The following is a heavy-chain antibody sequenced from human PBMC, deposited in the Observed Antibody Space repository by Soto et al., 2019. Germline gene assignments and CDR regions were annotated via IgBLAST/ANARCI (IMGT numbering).Heavy chain of an antibody. CDR2: ISSDGSNK. V-gene: IGHV3-30-3*01. CDR1: GFTFSSYA. CDR3: ARMASFYCSGGSCYPTYGMDV. D-gene: IGHD2-15*01. J-gene: IGHJ6*02. Sequence: QVQLVESGGGVVQPGRSMRLSCAASGFTFSSYAMHWVRQAPGKGLEWVAVISSDGSNKYYADSVKGRFTISRDNSKNTLYLQMISLRAEDTAVYYCARMASFYCSGGSCYPTYGMDVWGQGTTVTVS.